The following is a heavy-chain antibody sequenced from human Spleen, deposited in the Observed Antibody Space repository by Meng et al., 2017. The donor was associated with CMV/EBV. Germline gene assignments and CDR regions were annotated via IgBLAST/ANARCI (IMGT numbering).Heavy chain of an antibody. D-gene: IGHD2-15*01. Sequence: SCKAAGNTLNGYYMHGVRQAPGQGLEWMGWINPNSGGTNYAQKSQGRVTMTRDTSISTAYMELSSLRSDDTAVYYCARWWGSWFDPWGQGTLVTVSS. CDR2: INPNSGGT. CDR3: ARWWGSWFDP. V-gene: IGHV1-2*02. CDR1: GNTLNGYY. J-gene: IGHJ5*02.